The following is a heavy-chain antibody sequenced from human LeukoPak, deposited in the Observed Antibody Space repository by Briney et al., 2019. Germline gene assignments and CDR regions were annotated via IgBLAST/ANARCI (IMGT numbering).Heavy chain of an antibody. CDR2: IYYSGST. V-gene: IGHV4-59*08. CDR3: ARRIAGEFDY. J-gene: IGHJ4*02. Sequence: SETLSLTCTVSGGSISSYYWSWIRQPPGKGLEWIGYIYYSGSTNYNPSLKSRVTISVDTSKNQFSLKLSSVTAADTAVYYCARRIAGEFDYWGQGTLATVSS. D-gene: IGHD1-1*01. CDR1: GGSISSYY.